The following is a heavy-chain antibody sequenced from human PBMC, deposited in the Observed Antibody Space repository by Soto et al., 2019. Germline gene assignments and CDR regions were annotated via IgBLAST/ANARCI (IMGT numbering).Heavy chain of an antibody. D-gene: IGHD3-9*01. Sequence: PGGSLRLSCAASGFTFSSYAMHWVRQAPGKGLEWVAVISYDGSNKYYADSVKGRFTISRDNSKNTLYLQMNSLRAEDTAVYYCARDYSDYDILTGYKNWFDPWGQGTLVTVSS. V-gene: IGHV3-30-3*01. CDR2: ISYDGSNK. CDR3: ARDYSDYDILTGYKNWFDP. CDR1: GFTFSSYA. J-gene: IGHJ5*02.